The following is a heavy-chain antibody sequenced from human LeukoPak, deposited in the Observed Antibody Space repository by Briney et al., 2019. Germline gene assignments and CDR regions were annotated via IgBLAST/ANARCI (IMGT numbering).Heavy chain of an antibody. CDR2: ISSSGSTI. CDR3: AREPYDFWSAASVPGSYYMDV. V-gene: IGHV3-48*03. D-gene: IGHD3-3*01. CDR1: GFTFSSYE. Sequence: GVSLRLSCAASGFTFSSYEMNWVRQAPGKGLEWVSYISSSGSTIYYVDSVKGRFTISRDNAKNSLFLQMNSLRAEDTAIYYCAREPYDFWSAASVPGSYYMDVWGKGTTVTVSS. J-gene: IGHJ6*03.